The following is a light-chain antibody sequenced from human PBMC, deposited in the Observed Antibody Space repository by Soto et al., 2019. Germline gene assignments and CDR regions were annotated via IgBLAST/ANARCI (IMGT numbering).Light chain of an antibody. V-gene: IGLV2-23*01. J-gene: IGLJ1*01. CDR3: CSNAVGSTYV. CDR1: SSDVGSYNL. CDR2: EGS. Sequence: QSALTQPASVSGSPGQSITISCTGTSSDVGSYNLVSWYQQHPGKAPKLMIYEGSKRPSGVSNRFSGSKSGNTASLTISGLKAEDEADYYCCSNAVGSTYVFGTGTKVTVL.